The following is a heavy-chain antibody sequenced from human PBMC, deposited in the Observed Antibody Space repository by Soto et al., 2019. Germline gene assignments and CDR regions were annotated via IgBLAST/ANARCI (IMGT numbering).Heavy chain of an antibody. V-gene: IGHV4-4*02. CDR2: IYHSGST. CDR1: GGSTSSSNW. Sequence: QVQLQESGPGLVKPSGTLSLTCTVSGGSTSSSNWWSWVRQPPGKGLEWIGEIYHSGSTNYNPSRQSLVTISVDKSENQFSLRMRSVTAADTAVYYCARSPSSRWYGGGAFDLWGQGTMVTVSS. J-gene: IGHJ3*01. D-gene: IGHD6-13*01. CDR3: ARSPSSRWYGGGAFDL.